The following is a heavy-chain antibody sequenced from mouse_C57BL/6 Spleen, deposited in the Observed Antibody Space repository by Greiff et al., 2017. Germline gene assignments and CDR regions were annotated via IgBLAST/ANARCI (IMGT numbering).Heavy chain of an antibody. CDR3: ARDYYGSSYFDD. CDR1: GYTFTDYN. D-gene: IGHD1-1*01. Sequence: EVQLQESGPELVKPGASVKMSCKASGYTFTDYNMPWVKQSHGKSLEWIGYINPNNGGTSYNQKFKGKATLTVNKSSSTAYMELRSLTSEDSAVYYCARDYYGSSYFDDWGQGTTLTVSS. V-gene: IGHV1-22*01. CDR2: INPNNGGT. J-gene: IGHJ2*01.